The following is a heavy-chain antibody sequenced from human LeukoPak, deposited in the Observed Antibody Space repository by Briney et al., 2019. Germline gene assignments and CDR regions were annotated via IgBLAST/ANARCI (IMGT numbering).Heavy chain of an antibody. CDR3: ARDPAGASSSWYYFDN. V-gene: IGHV3-21*04. Sequence: GGSLRLSCAASGFTLSGYSMTWVRQAPGKGLECVSSITSSSNYIYYADSVKGRFTISRDTAKNSLYLQMSSLRTEDTAMYYCARDPAGASSSWYYFDNWGQGTLVTVSS. CDR2: ITSSSNYI. J-gene: IGHJ4*02. CDR1: GFTLSGYS. D-gene: IGHD6-13*01.